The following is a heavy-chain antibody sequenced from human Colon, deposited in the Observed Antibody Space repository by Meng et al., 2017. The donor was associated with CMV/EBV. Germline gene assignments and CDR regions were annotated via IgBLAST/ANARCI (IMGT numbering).Heavy chain of an antibody. V-gene: IGHV3-48*03. CDR3: AGVGVYSNFPQDY. D-gene: IGHD4-11*01. CDR1: GFTFSSYE. J-gene: IGHJ4*02. Sequence: GGPLRLSCAAPGFTFSSYEMNWVRQAPGKGLEWVSYISNNGSTIYYADSVKGRFTISRDNAKNSPYLQMNSLRAEDTAVYYCAGVGVYSNFPQDYWGQGTLVTVSS. CDR2: ISNNGSTI.